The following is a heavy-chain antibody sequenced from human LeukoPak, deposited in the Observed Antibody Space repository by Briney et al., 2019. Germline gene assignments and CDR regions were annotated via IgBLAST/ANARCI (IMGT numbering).Heavy chain of an antibody. J-gene: IGHJ6*03. CDR2: IKQDGSEK. CDR1: GFTFSSYA. V-gene: IGHV3-7*01. CDR3: ASISGWSPPGDTYYYYYYMDV. Sequence: PGGSLRLSCAASGFTFSSYAMSWVRQAPGKGLEWVANIKQDGSEKYYVDSVKGRFTISRDNAKNSLYLQMNSLRAEDTAVYYCASISGWSPPGDTYYYYYYMDVWGKGTTVTVSS. D-gene: IGHD6-19*01.